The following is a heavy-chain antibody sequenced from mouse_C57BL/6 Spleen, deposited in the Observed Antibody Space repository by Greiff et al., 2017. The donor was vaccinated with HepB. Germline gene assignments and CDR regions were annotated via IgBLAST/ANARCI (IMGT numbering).Heavy chain of an antibody. J-gene: IGHJ4*01. V-gene: IGHV1-80*01. D-gene: IGHD2-3*01. Sequence: QVQLQQSGAELVKPGASVKISCKASGYAFSSYWMNWVKQRPGKGLEWIGQIYPGDGDTNYNGKFKGKATLTADKSSSTAYMQLSSLTSEDSAVYFCARWGDGYYSDAMDYWGQGTSVTVSS. CDR1: GYAFSSYW. CDR3: ARWGDGYYSDAMDY. CDR2: IYPGDGDT.